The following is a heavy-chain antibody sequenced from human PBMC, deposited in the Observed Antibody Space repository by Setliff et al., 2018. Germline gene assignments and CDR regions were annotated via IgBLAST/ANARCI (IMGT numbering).Heavy chain of an antibody. CDR1: EFTFSSYA. D-gene: IGHD6-19*01. Sequence: GGSLRLSCVASEFTFSSYAVSWLRQAPGKGLEWVATVNDNGRTTYYPNSVKGQFTISRDNSKNTFYLQMNNLRAEDTALYYCARRGGTAGQGAFDIWGQGTVVTVSS. CDR3: ARRGGTAGQGAFDI. V-gene: IGHV3-23*01. J-gene: IGHJ3*02. CDR2: VNDNGRTT.